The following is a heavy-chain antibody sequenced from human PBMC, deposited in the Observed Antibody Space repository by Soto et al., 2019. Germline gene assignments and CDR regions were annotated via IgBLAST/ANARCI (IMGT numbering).Heavy chain of an antibody. CDR1: GGAISTYY. CDR3: ARGQRFSDWFDP. Sequence: QVHLQESGPGRVKPSETLCLTCTVSGGAISTYYWTWIRQPAGKGLEWIGRIYSSGSTKYNPSLQSRVTMSLDTSNNQFSLRLTSVTAADTAVYYCARGQRFSDWFDPWGQGTLVTVSS. CDR2: IYSSGST. D-gene: IGHD3-3*01. J-gene: IGHJ5*02. V-gene: IGHV4-4*07.